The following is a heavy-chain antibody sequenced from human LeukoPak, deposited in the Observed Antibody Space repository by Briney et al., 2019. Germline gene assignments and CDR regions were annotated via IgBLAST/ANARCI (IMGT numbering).Heavy chain of an antibody. D-gene: IGHD1-26*01. CDR2: ISTYNNNT. J-gene: IGHJ4*02. Sequence: ASVKVSCTASGYTFTSYGISWVRQAAGQGLEWLGWISTYNNNTHYAQKFQVRVTMTTNTATSTAYMELRSLRSDDTAVYHCARVSGSYRWAIDYWGQGTLVTVSS. CDR1: GYTFTSYG. CDR3: ARVSGSYRWAIDY. V-gene: IGHV1-18*01.